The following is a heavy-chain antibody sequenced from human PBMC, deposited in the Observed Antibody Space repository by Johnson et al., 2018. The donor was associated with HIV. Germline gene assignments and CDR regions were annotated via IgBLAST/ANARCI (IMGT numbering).Heavy chain of an antibody. Sequence: VQLVESGGGVVRPGGSLRLSCAASGFTSHDYGLTWVRHAPGAGLEWVSGIKWHGRTTRYADSVQGRLPLTRDHAKKSLYLQMNSLRAEDTDVYYCAREEGTDNLTRGDAFDIWGQGTMVTVSS. CDR3: AREEGTDNLTRGDAFDI. CDR1: GFTSHDYG. V-gene: IGHV3-20*04. D-gene: IGHD3-9*01. J-gene: IGHJ3*02. CDR2: IKWHGRTT.